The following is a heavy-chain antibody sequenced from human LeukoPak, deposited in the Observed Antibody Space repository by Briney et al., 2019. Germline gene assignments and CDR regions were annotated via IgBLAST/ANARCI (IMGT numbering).Heavy chain of an antibody. CDR3: AADDSTNVAGYYYYGMDV. Sequence: ASVEVSCKASGFTFTSSAVQWVRQARGQRLEWIGWIVVGSGNTNYAQKFQERVTITRDMSTSTAYMELSSLRSEDTAVYYCAADDSTNVAGYYYYGMDVWGKGTTVTVSS. D-gene: IGHD2-2*01. CDR2: IVVGSGNT. J-gene: IGHJ6*04. V-gene: IGHV1-58*01. CDR1: GFTFTSSA.